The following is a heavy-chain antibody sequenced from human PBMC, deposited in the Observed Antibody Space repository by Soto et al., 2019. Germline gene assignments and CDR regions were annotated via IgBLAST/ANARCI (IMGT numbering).Heavy chain of an antibody. CDR1: GFTFSSYG. CDR2: IWYDGSNK. D-gene: IGHD3-10*01. CDR3: ARGSSFGELLYRCFDY. J-gene: IGHJ4*02. Sequence: QVQLVESGGGVVQPGRSLRLSCAASGFTFSSYGMHWVRQAPGKGLEWVAVIWYDGSNKYYADSVKGRFTISRDNSKNRLYLQMTGLRAEDTAVYYCARGSSFGELLYRCFDYWGQGTLVTVSS. V-gene: IGHV3-33*01.